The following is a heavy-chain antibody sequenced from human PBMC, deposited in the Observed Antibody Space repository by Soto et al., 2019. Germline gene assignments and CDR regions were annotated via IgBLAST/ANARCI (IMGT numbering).Heavy chain of an antibody. Sequence: GGSLRLSCAASGFIFSNYWMTWVRQAPGKGLEWVANIKKDGSEQYYVDSVMGRFTVSRDNAKNSVDLQMNSLRPEDTAVYYCASGNYYNGMDVWGQGTTVTVSS. V-gene: IGHV3-7*01. CDR1: GFIFSNYW. CDR3: ASGNYYNGMDV. CDR2: IKKDGSEQ. D-gene: IGHD3-10*01. J-gene: IGHJ6*02.